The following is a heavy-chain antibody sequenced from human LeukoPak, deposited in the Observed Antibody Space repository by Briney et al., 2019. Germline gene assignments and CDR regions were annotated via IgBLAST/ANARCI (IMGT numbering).Heavy chain of an antibody. Sequence: SETLSLTSAVSGYSISSGYYWGWIRQPPGKGLEWIGSIYHSGSTYYNPSLKSRVTISVDTSKNQFSLKLSSVTAADTAVYYCASLYCSSTSCYDYWGQGTLVTVSS. CDR3: ASLYCSSTSCYDY. CDR1: GYSISSGYY. J-gene: IGHJ4*02. CDR2: IYHSGST. D-gene: IGHD2-2*01. V-gene: IGHV4-38-2*01.